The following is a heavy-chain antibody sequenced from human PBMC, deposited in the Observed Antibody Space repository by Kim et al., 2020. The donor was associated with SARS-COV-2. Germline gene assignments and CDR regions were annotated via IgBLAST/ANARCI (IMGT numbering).Heavy chain of an antibody. J-gene: IGHJ5*02. V-gene: IGHV1-69*13. CDR2: IIPIFGTA. D-gene: IGHD2-15*01. Sequence: SVKVSCKASGGTFSSYAISWVRQAPGQGLEWMGGIIPIFGTANYAQKFQGRVTITADESTSTAYMELSSLRSEDTAVYYCARGHCSGGSCYSFEAYYWFDPWGQGTLVTVSS. CDR3: ARGHCSGGSCYSFEAYYWFDP. CDR1: GGTFSSYA.